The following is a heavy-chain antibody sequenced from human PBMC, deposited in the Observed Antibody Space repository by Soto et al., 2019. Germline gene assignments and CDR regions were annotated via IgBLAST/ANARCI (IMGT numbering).Heavy chain of an antibody. D-gene: IGHD1-26*01. CDR3: ARGIVGYQRAFGY. Sequence: AFVNVSCKAAGYTFTSYYLHWSRHPPGQGLEWMGIINPSGGSTSYAQKFQGRVTMTRDTSTSTVYMELSSLRSEDTAVYYCARGIVGYQRAFGYWGKGSLVIVTS. J-gene: IGHJ4*02. CDR1: GYTFTSYY. V-gene: IGHV1-46*03. CDR2: INPSGGST.